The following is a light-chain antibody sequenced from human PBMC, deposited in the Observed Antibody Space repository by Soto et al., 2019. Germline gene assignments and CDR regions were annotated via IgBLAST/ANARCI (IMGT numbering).Light chain of an antibody. V-gene: IGLV2-14*01. Sequence: QSALTQPASVSGSPGQSITISCTGTSSDVGTYNYVSWYQQHPGKAPKLMIYEVSDRPSGVSNRFSGSKSGNTASLTISGLQAEDEADYYCSSYSSKSTPSVFGTGTKVTVL. CDR3: SSYSSKSTPSV. J-gene: IGLJ1*01. CDR2: EVS. CDR1: SSDVGTYNY.